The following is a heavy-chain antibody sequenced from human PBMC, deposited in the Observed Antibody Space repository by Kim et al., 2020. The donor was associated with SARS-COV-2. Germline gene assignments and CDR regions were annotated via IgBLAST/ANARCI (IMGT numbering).Heavy chain of an antibody. CDR1: GFTFSSAW. D-gene: IGHD5-12*01. J-gene: IGHJ4*02. CDR3: ARDMEESGYDRTDY. CDR2: INRDGSKV. Sequence: GGSLRLSCAASGFTFSSAWMTWFRQAPGKGLEWVANINRDGSKVNYVDSVKGRFTISRDNAKSSLFLQMYNLRAEDTAVFYCARDMEESGYDRTDYWGQG. V-gene: IGHV3-7*01.